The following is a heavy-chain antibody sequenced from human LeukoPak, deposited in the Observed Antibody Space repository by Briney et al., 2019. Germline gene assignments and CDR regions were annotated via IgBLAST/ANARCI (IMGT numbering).Heavy chain of an antibody. CDR3: ARDPGRGAYFDY. CDR1: GFTFSSYA. J-gene: IGHJ4*02. Sequence: GRSLRLSCAASGFTFSSYAMHWVRQAPGKGLVWVAVISYDGSNKYYADSVKGRFTISRDNSKNTLYLQMNSLRAEDTAVYYCARDPGRGAYFDYWGQGTLVTVSS. CDR2: ISYDGSNK. V-gene: IGHV3-30-3*01. D-gene: IGHD4/OR15-4a*01.